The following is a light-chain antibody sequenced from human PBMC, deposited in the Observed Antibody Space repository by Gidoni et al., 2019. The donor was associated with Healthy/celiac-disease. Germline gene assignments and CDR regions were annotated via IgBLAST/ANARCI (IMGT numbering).Light chain of an antibody. V-gene: IGKV3-11*01. CDR2: DAS. J-gene: IGKJ4*01. Sequence: IVLKQSPATLSLSPGERATLSCRASQSVSSYLAWYQQKPGQAPRLLIYDASNRSTGLPARFSGSGSGTDFTLTFRSLEPEDFAVYYCQQRSNWPPLTFGGGTKVEIK. CDR1: QSVSSY. CDR3: QQRSNWPPLT.